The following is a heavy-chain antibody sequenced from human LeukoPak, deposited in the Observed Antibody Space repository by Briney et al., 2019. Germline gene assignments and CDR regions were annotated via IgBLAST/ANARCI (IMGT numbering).Heavy chain of an antibody. J-gene: IGHJ4*02. CDR3: TTDGVGVEGSTYYN. CDR2: IKAKAHGGTI. CDR1: GFTFINAW. V-gene: IGHV3-15*01. D-gene: IGHD3-22*01. Sequence: NSGGSLRLSCAASGFTFINAWMDWVRQAPGKGLEWVGRIKAKAHGGTIEYAAPVKGRFTISRDDSKNTLYLQMNSLKTDDTAVYYCTTDGVGVEGSTYYNWGQGTLVSVSS.